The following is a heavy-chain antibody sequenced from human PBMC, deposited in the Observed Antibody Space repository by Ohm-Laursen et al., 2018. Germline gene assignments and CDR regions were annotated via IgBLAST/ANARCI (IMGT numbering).Heavy chain of an antibody. Sequence: SLRLSCAASGFTFSSYAMSWVRQAPGKGLEWVSAISGSGGSTHYADSVKGRFTISRDNSKNTLYLQMNSLRAEDTAVYYCATIRRDYLDYFDYWGQGTLVTVSS. J-gene: IGHJ4*02. CDR3: ATIRRDYLDYFDY. D-gene: IGHD2/OR15-2a*01. V-gene: IGHV3-23*01. CDR1: GFTFSSYA. CDR2: ISGSGGST.